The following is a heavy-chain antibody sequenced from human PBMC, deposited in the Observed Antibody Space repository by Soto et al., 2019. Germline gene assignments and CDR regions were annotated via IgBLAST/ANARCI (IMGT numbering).Heavy chain of an antibody. CDR3: ARDTQQLALRHYGMDV. J-gene: IGHJ6*02. Sequence: GGSLRLSCAASGFTFSSYGMHWVRQAPGKGLEWVAVIWYDGSNKYYADSVKGRFTISRDNSKNTLYLQMNSLRAEDTAVYYCARDTQQLALRHYGMDVWGQGTTVTVSS. V-gene: IGHV3-33*01. CDR2: IWYDGSNK. D-gene: IGHD6-13*01. CDR1: GFTFSSYG.